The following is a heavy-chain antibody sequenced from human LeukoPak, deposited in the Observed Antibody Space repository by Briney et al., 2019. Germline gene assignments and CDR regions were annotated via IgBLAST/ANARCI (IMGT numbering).Heavy chain of an antibody. CDR3: ARVEVPAAIARDNWFDP. V-gene: IGHV4-59*01. Sequence: SETLSLTCTVSGGSISSYNWSWIRKTPGKGLEWIGYIYYSGSTNYNPSLKSRVTISVDTSKNQFSLKLSSVTAADTAVYYCARVEVPAAIARDNWFDPWGQGTLVTVSS. CDR1: GGSISSYN. CDR2: IYYSGST. D-gene: IGHD2-2*01. J-gene: IGHJ5*02.